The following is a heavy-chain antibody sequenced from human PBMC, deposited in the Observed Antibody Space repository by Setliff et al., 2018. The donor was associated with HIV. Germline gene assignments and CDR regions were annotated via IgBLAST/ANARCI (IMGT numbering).Heavy chain of an antibody. CDR1: DDSFSTNY. V-gene: IGHV4-4*09. Sequence: SETLSLTCNVSDDSFSTNYWSWVPQPPGKGLEWIGYIYASGSTNYNPSLKSRVTISIDTSKNQFSLRLRSVTAAATALYSCASLGRAIDRGGYSLRFAYWGQGTLGTVSS. J-gene: IGHJ4*02. CDR3: ASLGRAIDRGGYSLRFAY. D-gene: IGHD3-22*01. CDR2: IYASGST.